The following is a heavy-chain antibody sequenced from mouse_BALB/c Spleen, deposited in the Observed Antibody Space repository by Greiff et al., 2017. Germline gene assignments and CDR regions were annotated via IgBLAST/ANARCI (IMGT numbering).Heavy chain of an antibody. CDR3: ARVGYRYAGFDY. D-gene: IGHD2-14*01. CDR2: IDPSDSET. J-gene: IGHJ2*01. V-gene: IGHV1S126*01. Sequence: QVQLQQSGPQLVRPGASVKISCKASGYSFTSYWMHWVKQRPGQGLEWIGMIDPSDSETRLNQKFKDKATLTVDKSSSTSYMQLSSPTSEDSAVYYCARVGYRYAGFDYWGEGTTLTVSS. CDR1: GYSFTSYW.